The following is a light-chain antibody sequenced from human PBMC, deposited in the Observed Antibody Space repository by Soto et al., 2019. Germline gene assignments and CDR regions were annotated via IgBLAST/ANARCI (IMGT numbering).Light chain of an antibody. CDR2: GNS. CDR1: SSNIVAGYD. J-gene: IGLJ3*02. Sequence: QSVLTQPPSVSGAPGQRVTISCTGSSSNIVAGYDVHWYQQVPGTAPKLLLFGNSNRPSGVSDRFSGSKSGTSGSLAITGLQAEDEAVYYCQSFDTSMSGSRVFGGGTKLPVL. V-gene: IGLV1-40*01. CDR3: QSFDTSMSGSRV.